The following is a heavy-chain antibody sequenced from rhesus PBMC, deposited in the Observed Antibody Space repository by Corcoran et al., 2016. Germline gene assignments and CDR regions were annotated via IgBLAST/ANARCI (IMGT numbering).Heavy chain of an antibody. CDR1: GPSISSAY. CDR2: IYGRGGNT. J-gene: IGHJ5-1*01. CDR3: ARDRPSNDRFDV. Sequence: QVQLQESGPGLVKPSETLPLTCAVSGPSISSAYSSSIRTAPWKGLEWIGRIYGRGGNTDYNPSLKSRVTISMDRSKNQFSLKLSSVTVADTAVYYCARDRPSNDRFDVWGAGLLVTVSP. V-gene: IGHV4S2*01. D-gene: IGHD4-23*01.